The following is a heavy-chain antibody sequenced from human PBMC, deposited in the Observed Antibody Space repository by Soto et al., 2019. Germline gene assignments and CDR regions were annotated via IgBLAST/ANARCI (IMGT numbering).Heavy chain of an antibody. CDR1: GYTFTGYY. V-gene: IGHV1-2*04. CDR3: ARDIAAQDDYYYYNGMDV. Sequence: ASVKVSCKASGYTFTGYYMHWVRQAPGQGLEWMGWINPNSGGTNYAQKFQGWVTMTRDTSISTAYMELSRLRSDDTAVYYCARDIAAQDDYYYYNGMDVWGQGTTVTVSS. CDR2: INPNSGGT. D-gene: IGHD6-6*01. J-gene: IGHJ6*02.